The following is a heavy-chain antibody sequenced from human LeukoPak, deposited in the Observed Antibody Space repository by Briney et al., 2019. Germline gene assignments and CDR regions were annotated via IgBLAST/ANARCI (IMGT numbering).Heavy chain of an antibody. D-gene: IGHD4-23*01. Sequence: SETLSLTCAVSGDSISNNKWWSWVRQPPGKGLEWIGEIFHSGSTNYNPSLKRRLTMSVDKSNNQFSLRLSSVTAADTAVYYCVYGGNSGDWLYWGQGTLVTVSS. CDR2: IFHSGST. CDR3: VYGGNSGDWLY. CDR1: GDSISNNKW. J-gene: IGHJ4*02. V-gene: IGHV4-4*02.